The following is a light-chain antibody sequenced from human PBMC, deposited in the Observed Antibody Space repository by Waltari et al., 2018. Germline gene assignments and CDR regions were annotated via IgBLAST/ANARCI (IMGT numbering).Light chain of an antibody. CDR1: QSVSRF. CDR2: GAS. Sequence: EIVLTQSPGTLSLSPGERGTLSCRASQSVSRFLAWYQKKPGQAPRLLSYGASTRATGIPDRFSGSGSGTDFSLTISRLEPEDFAVYYCQKYDRLPATFGQGTKVEIK. J-gene: IGKJ1*01. V-gene: IGKV3-20*01. CDR3: QKYDRLPAT.